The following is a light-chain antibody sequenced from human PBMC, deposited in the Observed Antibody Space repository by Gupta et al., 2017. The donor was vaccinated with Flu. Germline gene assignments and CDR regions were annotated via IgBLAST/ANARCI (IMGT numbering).Light chain of an antibody. Sequence: GTLSLSPGEGATLSCRAGQSISSNYLAWYQQKPGQAPRLLIYGASGRATGIPDRFSGSGSGTDFTLTISRLEPEDFAVYYCQQFGSSLFTFGPGTKVDIK. CDR1: QSISSNY. V-gene: IGKV3-20*01. J-gene: IGKJ3*01. CDR2: GAS. CDR3: QQFGSSLFT.